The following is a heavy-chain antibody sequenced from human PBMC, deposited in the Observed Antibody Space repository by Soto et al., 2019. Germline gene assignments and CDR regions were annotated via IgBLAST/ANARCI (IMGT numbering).Heavy chain of an antibody. V-gene: IGHV3-7*01. CDR2: IKQDGSEK. J-gene: IGHJ4*02. D-gene: IGHD2-2*01. Sequence: LRLSCAASGFTFSSYWMSWVRQAPGKGLEWVANIKQDGSEKYYVDSVKGRFTISRDNAKNSLYLQMNSLRAEDTAVYYCARDYCSSTSCYDYWGQGTLVTVSS. CDR3: ARDYCSSTSCYDY. CDR1: GFTFSSYW.